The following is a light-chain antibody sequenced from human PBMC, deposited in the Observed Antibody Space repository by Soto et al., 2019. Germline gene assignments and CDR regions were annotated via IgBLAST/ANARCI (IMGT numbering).Light chain of an antibody. CDR3: SSYTSTSTLVV. V-gene: IGLV2-14*01. J-gene: IGLJ2*01. CDR1: SSDVGGYNY. Sequence: QSALTQPASVSGSPGQSNTIPCTGTSSDVGGYNYVSWYQQHPGKAPKLMIYEVSDRPSGVSNRFSGSKSGNTASLTISGLQAEDEADYYCSSYTSTSTLVVFGGGTKLTVL. CDR2: EVS.